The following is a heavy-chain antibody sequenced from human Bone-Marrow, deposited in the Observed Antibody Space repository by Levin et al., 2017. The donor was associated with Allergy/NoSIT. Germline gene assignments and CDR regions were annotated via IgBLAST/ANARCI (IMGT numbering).Heavy chain of an antibody. J-gene: IGHJ5*02. Sequence: AASVKVSCKGSGYSFTSYWISWVRQMPGKGLEWMGRIDPSDSYTNYSPSFQGHVTISADKSISTAYLQWSSLKASDTAMYYCARQGPQYQLLGDAWGQGTLVTVSS. D-gene: IGHD2-2*01. V-gene: IGHV5-10-1*01. CDR3: ARQGPQYQLLGDA. CDR1: GYSFTSYW. CDR2: IDPSDSYT.